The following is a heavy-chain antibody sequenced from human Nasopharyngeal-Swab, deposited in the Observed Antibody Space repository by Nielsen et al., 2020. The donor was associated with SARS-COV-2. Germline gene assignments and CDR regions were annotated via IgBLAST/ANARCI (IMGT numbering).Heavy chain of an antibody. CDR3: AKDHDSSGSYFDY. Sequence: GGSLRLSCAASGFTFSGYAMSWVRQAPGKGLEWVSVIGGSGGTTSYADSVKGRFTISRDNSKNTVDLQMDSLRAEDTAVYYCAKDHDSSGSYFDYWGQGTLVTVSS. CDR1: GFTFSGYA. V-gene: IGHV3-23*01. CDR2: IGGSGGTT. D-gene: IGHD3-22*01. J-gene: IGHJ4*02.